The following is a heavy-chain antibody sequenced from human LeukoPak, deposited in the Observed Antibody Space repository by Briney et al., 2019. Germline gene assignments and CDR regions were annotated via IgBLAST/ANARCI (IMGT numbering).Heavy chain of an antibody. V-gene: IGHV3-73*01. D-gene: IGHD6-13*01. CDR2: IRSKANSYAT. CDR1: GFTFSGSA. Sequence: GGSLKLSCAASGFTFSGSAMHWVRQASGKGLEWVGRIRSKANSYATAYAASVKGRFTISRDDSKNTAYLQMNSLKTEDTAVYYCTNRIAAAGPREADAFDIWGQGTMVTVSS. CDR3: TNRIAAAGPREADAFDI. J-gene: IGHJ3*02.